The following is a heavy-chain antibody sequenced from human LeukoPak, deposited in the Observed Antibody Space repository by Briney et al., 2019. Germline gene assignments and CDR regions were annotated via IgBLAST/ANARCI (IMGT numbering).Heavy chain of an antibody. V-gene: IGHV1-8*01. CDR3: ARGRGDYYDILTGYSNLGYYYYGMDV. J-gene: IGHJ6*02. D-gene: IGHD3-9*01. Sequence: ASVKVSCKASGYTFTSYDINWVRQATGQGLEWMGWMNPNSGNTGYAQKFQGRVTMTRNTSISTAYMELSSLRSEDTAVHYCARGRGDYYDILTGYSNLGYYYYGMDVWGQGTTVTVSS. CDR1: GYTFTSYD. CDR2: MNPNSGNT.